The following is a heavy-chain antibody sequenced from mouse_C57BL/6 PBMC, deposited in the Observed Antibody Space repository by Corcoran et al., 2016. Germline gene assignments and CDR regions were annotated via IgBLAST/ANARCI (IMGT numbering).Heavy chain of an antibody. CDR1: GYTFTSYG. V-gene: IGHV1-81*01. Sequence: QVQLQQSGVELARPGASVKLSCKASGYTFTSYGISWVKQRTGQGLEWIGEIYPRSGNTYYNEKFKGKATLTADKSSSTAYMELRSLTSEDSAVYFCANPSSRDWYFDVWGTGTTVTVSS. CDR3: ANPSSRDWYFDV. J-gene: IGHJ1*03. D-gene: IGHD1-1*01. CDR2: IYPRSGNT.